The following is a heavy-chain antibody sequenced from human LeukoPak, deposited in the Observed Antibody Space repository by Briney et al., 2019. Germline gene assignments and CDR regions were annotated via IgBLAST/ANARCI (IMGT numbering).Heavy chain of an antibody. Sequence: SGGSLRLSCAASGFTLSNYWMHWVRQAPGKGLVWVSRINSDGSSTYYADTVKGRFTTSRDNAKNTLYLQMNSLRAEDTAVYYCARQASYGMDVWGQGTTVTVSS. J-gene: IGHJ6*02. V-gene: IGHV3-74*01. CDR2: INSDGSST. CDR1: GFTLSNYW. CDR3: ARQASYGMDV.